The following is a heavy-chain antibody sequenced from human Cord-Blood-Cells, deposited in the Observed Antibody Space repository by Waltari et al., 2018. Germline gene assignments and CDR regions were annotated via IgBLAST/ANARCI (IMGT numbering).Heavy chain of an antibody. J-gene: IGHJ4*02. CDR1: GGTFSSYA. Sequence: QVQLVQSGAEVKKPGSSVKVSCKASGGTFSSYAISWVRQAPGQGLEWMGGIIPIFGTANYAQKFQGRVTITADESTSTAYMELSSLRSEDTVVYYCARVRYYDSSGYYYYFDYWSQGTLVTVSS. V-gene: IGHV1-69*01. CDR3: ARVRYYDSSGYYYYFDY. CDR2: IIPIFGTA. D-gene: IGHD3-22*01.